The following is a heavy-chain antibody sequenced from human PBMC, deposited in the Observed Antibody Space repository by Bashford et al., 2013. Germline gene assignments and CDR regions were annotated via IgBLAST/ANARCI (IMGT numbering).Heavy chain of an antibody. CDR3: AKGWASRDWQIAVAYYLDY. CDR2: ISYDGSEK. V-gene: IGHV3-30*18. Sequence: VRQAPGKGLEWVATISYDGSEKYYADSVKGRFTISRDNSKNTVYLQMNSLRAEDTAVYYCAKGWASRDWQIAVAYYLDYWGQGTLVTVSS. D-gene: IGHD6-19*01. J-gene: IGHJ4*02.